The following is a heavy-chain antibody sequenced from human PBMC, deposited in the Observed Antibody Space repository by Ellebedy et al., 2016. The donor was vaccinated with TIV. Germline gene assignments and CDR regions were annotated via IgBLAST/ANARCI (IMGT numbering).Heavy chain of an antibody. D-gene: IGHD6-13*01. V-gene: IGHV3-23*01. CDR3: ARQVLKAGQGIAAVGFND. Sequence: GGSLRLXCAASGFTFKTFALTWVRQSPGKGLEWVATIGFGGVSAYYADSVKGRFTVSRDNSKSTLYLRMDSLRDEDTAVYYCARQVLKAGQGIAAVGFNDWGQGTLVTVSS. J-gene: IGHJ4*02. CDR1: GFTFKTFA. CDR2: IGFGGVSA.